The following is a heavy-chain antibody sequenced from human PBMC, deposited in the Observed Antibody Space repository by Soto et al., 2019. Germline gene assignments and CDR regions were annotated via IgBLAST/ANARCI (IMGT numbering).Heavy chain of an antibody. CDR2: INSDGSST. J-gene: IGHJ4*02. V-gene: IGHV3-74*01. CDR3: VRVPTGGYAFSLEDY. CDR1: GFTFSSYW. D-gene: IGHD5-12*01. Sequence: EVQLVESGGGLVQPGGSLRLSCAASGFTFSSYWMHWVRQAPGKGLVWVSRINSDGSSTTYADSVKGRFTISRDNAKNTLYLQMNSLRAEDTAVYYCVRVPTGGYAFSLEDYWGQGTLVTVSS.